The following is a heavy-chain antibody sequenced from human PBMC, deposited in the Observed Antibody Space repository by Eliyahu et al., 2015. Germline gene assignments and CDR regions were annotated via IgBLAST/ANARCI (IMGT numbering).Heavy chain of an antibody. CDR3: ALTAGNYFPWYLDH. Sequence: QLQLQESGPGLVKPSETLSLACSVSGASLNTNRYYWGWVRQTPERGLEWIGSLHFGSYIHYNPSLKSRVTISADASNNQFSLRLDSVTAADTGIYYCALTAGNYFPWYLDHWGQGTHVTVSS. V-gene: IGHV4-39*01. D-gene: IGHD3-10*01. CDR2: LHFGSYI. J-gene: IGHJ4*02. CDR1: GASLNTNRYY.